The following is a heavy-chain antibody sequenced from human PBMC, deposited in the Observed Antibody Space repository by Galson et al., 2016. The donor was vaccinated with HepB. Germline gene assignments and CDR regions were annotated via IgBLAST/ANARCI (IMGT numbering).Heavy chain of an antibody. Sequence: SLRLSCAASGFTLSSYGMHWVRQAPGKGLEWVAVISYDGSKKYYADSVKGRFTISRDNSKNSLYLQMNSLRAGDTALYYCAKAIHYDFWSGYYPTGLGVDHWGLGARVTVSS. CDR3: AKAIHYDFWSGYYPTGLGVDH. V-gene: IGHV3-30*18. D-gene: IGHD3/OR15-3a*01. J-gene: IGHJ4*02. CDR1: GFTLSSYG. CDR2: ISYDGSKK.